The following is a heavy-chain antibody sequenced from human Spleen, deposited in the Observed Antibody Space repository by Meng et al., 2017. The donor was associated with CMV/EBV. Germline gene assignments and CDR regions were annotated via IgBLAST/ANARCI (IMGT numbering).Heavy chain of an antibody. CDR1: CWSFCGYC. CDR2: INHSGST. Sequence: LPCAVYCWSFCGYCWSCVRQPPGEGLEWIGEINHSGSTNYHPSLKSRVTISVDTSKNQFSLKLSSVTAADTAVYYCARGRGSLPTLDYWGQGTLVTVSS. V-gene: IGHV4-34*01. J-gene: IGHJ4*02. D-gene: IGHD1-26*01. CDR3: ARGRGSLPTLDY.